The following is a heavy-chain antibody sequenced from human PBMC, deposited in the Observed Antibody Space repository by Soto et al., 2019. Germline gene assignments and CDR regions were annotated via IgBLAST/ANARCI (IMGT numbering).Heavy chain of an antibody. Sequence: QLQLQESGPGLVKPSETLSLTCTVSGGSISSSRYYWGWIRQPPGKGLEWIGSIYYSGSTYYNPSLKSRVTISVDTSKNQFSLKLSSVTAADTAVYYCARWSRKQQLFDYWGQGTLVTVSS. V-gene: IGHV4-39*01. CDR2: IYYSGST. CDR1: GGSISSSRYY. CDR3: ARWSRKQQLFDY. J-gene: IGHJ4*02. D-gene: IGHD6-13*01.